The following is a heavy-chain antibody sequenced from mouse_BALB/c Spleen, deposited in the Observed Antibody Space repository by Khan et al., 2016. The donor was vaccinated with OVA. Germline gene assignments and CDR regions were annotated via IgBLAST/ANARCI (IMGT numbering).Heavy chain of an antibody. CDR1: GYSFTDYT. CDR3: ARSGYGAFAY. CDR2: INPYNGDT. V-gene: IGHV1-18*01. J-gene: IGHJ3*01. D-gene: IGHD1-2*01. Sequence: XVQLQQSGPELVKPGASMKISCKASGYSFTDYTLNWVKQSHGRNLEWIGLINPYNGDTIYNQKFKGKATLAVDKSSRTAYMELLSLTFEDSAVYHCARSGYGAFAYWGQGTLVTVSA.